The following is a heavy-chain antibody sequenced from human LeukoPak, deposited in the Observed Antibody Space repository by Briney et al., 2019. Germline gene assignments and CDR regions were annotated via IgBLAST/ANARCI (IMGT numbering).Heavy chain of an antibody. D-gene: IGHD2-15*01. CDR1: GGTFSSYA. CDR3: ARVGSGGSCYSCHFDY. J-gene: IGHJ4*02. V-gene: IGHV1-69*01. Sequence: GSSVKVSCKASGGTFSSYAISWVRQAPGQGPEWMGGIIPIFGTANYAQKFQGRVTITADESTSTAYMELSSLRSEDTAVYYCARVGSGGSCYSCHFDYWGQGTLVTVSS. CDR2: IIPIFGTA.